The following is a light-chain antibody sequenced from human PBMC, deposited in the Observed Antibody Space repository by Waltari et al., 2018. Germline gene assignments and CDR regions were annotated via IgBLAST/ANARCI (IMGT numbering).Light chain of an antibody. CDR3: QSYDSGLSGVV. CDR2: DDS. J-gene: IGLJ3*02. V-gene: IGLV1-40*01. Sequence: QSVLTQPPSVSGAPGPRVTIPCTGSSSNLGAPSNVPWSLHLAVKALKLLSYDDSHRPSGVPDRFSGSKSGTSASLAITGLRAEDEAEYYCQSYDSGLSGVVFGGGTKVTVL. CDR1: SSNLGAPSN.